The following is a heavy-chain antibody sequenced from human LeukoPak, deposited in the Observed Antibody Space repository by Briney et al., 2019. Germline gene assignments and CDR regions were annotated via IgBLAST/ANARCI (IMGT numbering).Heavy chain of an antibody. CDR1: GYSFTSYW. D-gene: IGHD3-22*01. V-gene: IGHV5-51*01. CDR2: IYPGDSDT. Sequence: GESLKISCKGSGYSFTSYWIAWVRQMPGKGLEWMGIIYPGDSDTRYSPSLQGQVTISADQSISTAYLHWRSLKASDTAMYYCARLSMIDTFDIWGLGTVVTVSS. J-gene: IGHJ3*02. CDR3: ARLSMIDTFDI.